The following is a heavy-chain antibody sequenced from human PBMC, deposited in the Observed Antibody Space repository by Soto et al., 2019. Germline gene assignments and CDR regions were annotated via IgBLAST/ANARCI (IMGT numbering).Heavy chain of an antibody. Sequence: QVQLVQSGAEVKKPGSSVKVSCKASGGTFSSYAISWVRQAPGQGLEWMGGIIPIFGTANYAHKFQGRVTITADESTSTGYMDLSSLRSEDTAVYYCARATYYYDSSGYSYAFDIWGQGTMVTVSS. CDR3: ARATYYYDSSGYSYAFDI. CDR1: GGTFSSYA. D-gene: IGHD3-22*01. CDR2: IIPIFGTA. J-gene: IGHJ3*02. V-gene: IGHV1-69*01.